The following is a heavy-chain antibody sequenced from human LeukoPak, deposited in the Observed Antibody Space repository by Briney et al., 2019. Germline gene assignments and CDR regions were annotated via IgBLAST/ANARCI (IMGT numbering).Heavy chain of an antibody. CDR3: ASGRGYSSAAFDY. D-gene: IGHD6-19*01. CDR2: ISGSGGST. Sequence: PGGSLRLSCVVSGFTFSSYAMSWVRQAPGKGLEWVSTISGSGGSTYYADSVKGRFTISRDNSKNTLYLQMNSLRAEDTAVYYCASGRGYSSAAFDYWGQGTLVTVSS. J-gene: IGHJ4*02. V-gene: IGHV3-23*01. CDR1: GFTFSSYA.